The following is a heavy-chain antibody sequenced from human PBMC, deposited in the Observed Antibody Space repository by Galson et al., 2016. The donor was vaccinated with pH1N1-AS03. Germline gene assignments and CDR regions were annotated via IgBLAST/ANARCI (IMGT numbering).Heavy chain of an antibody. CDR3: ARDANYDFWSGHDAFDI. V-gene: IGHV1-69*06. CDR1: GGTFSSYA. CDR2: IIAMFGTA. Sequence: SVKVSCKASGGTFSSYAISWVRQAPGQGLERMGGIIAMFGTANYAQKVQGRVTITADKSTSTAYMALSSLRSEDTAVYYCARDANYDFWSGHDAFDIWGQGTMVTVSS. D-gene: IGHD3-3*01. J-gene: IGHJ3*02.